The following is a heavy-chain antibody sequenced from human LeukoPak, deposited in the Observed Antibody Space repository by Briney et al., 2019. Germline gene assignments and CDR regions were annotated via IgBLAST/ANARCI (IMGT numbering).Heavy chain of an antibody. CDR3: ARLGYSHPYYYYGMDV. CDR2: ISSTGS. V-gene: IGHV4-31*03. Sequence: SQTLSLTCTVSGAAVSSVGHHWSWIRQHSGKGLEWIGFISSTGSMYNPSLRSRATILLDTSKNQFSLKLSSVTAADTAVYYCARLGYSHPYYYYGMDVWGQGTTVTVSS. D-gene: IGHD5-18*01. J-gene: IGHJ6*02. CDR1: GAAVSSVGHH.